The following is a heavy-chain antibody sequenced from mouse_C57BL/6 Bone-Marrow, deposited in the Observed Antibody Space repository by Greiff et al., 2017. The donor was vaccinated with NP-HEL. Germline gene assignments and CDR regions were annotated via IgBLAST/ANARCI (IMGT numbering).Heavy chain of an antibody. CDR3: ARMIYYDYDVYFDY. CDR1: GYSFTGYY. Sequence: VQLKQSGPELVKPGASVKISCKASGYSFTGYYMNWVKQSPEKSLEWIGEINPSTGGTTYNQKFKAKATLTVDKSSSTAYMQLKSLTSEDSAVYYCARMIYYDYDVYFDYWGQGTTLTVSS. V-gene: IGHV1-42*01. J-gene: IGHJ2*01. D-gene: IGHD2-4*01. CDR2: INPSTGGT.